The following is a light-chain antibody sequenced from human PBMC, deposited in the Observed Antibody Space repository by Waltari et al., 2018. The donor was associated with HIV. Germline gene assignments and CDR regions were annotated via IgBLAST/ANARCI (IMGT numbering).Light chain of an antibody. CDR3: LQYKDFPLT. Sequence: DIQMTQSHSTLSASVGDRVTITCRASQTSSRWLAWYQQQPGKAPKLLIYKASSLESGVPARFSGSGSGTDFTLTISSLQPDDFATYYCLQYKDFPLTFGGGTKVEIK. V-gene: IGKV1-5*03. CDR1: QTSSRW. J-gene: IGKJ4*01. CDR2: KAS.